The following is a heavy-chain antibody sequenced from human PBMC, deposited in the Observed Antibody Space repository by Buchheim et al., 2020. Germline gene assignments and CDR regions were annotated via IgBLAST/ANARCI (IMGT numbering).Heavy chain of an antibody. V-gene: IGHV3-30*04. D-gene: IGHD5-12*01. J-gene: IGHJ4*02. CDR2: ISYDGSNK. CDR3: ARDYKWLRLHFDY. Sequence: QVQLVESGGGVVQPGRSLRLSCAASGFTFSSYAMHWVRQAPGKGLEWVAVISYDGSNKYYADSVKGRFPISRDNYKNTLYLQMNSLRAEDTAVYYCARDYKWLRLHFDYWGQGTL. CDR1: GFTFSSYA.